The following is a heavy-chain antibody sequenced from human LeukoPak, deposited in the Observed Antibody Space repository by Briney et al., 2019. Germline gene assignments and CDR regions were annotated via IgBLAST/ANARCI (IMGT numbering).Heavy chain of an antibody. CDR2: IYPGDSDT. V-gene: IGHV5-51*01. Sequence: GESLKISCKGSGYSFTSYWIGWVRQMPGKGLEWTGIIYPGDSDTRYSPSFQGQVTISADKSTSTAYLQWSSLKASDTAMYYCARLLLGYCSGGSCFGALDYWGQGTLVTVSS. D-gene: IGHD2-15*01. J-gene: IGHJ4*02. CDR1: GYSFTSYW. CDR3: ARLLLGYCSGGSCFGALDY.